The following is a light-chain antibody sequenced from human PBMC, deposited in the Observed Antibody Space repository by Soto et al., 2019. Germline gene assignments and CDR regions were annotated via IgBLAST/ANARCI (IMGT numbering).Light chain of an antibody. V-gene: IGLV2-18*02. Sequence: QSALTQPPSVSGSPGQSVTISCTGTSSDVGSYNRVSWYQQPPGTAPKLMIYEVNNRPSGVPDRFSGSKSGNPASLTISGLQAEAEADYYCCSYTSSSVLFGGGTKLTVL. CDR2: EVN. CDR1: SSDVGSYNR. CDR3: CSYTSSSVL. J-gene: IGLJ2*01.